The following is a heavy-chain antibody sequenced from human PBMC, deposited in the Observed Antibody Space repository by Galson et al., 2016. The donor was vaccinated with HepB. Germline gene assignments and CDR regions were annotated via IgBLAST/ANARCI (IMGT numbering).Heavy chain of an antibody. V-gene: IGHV3-48*01. Sequence: SLRLSCAASGFTFRSYTMNWVRQAPGRGLEWISSVSFSSTNIHYADSAKGRFTISRDNAKNSLFLQMNSLGAEDTAVYYCARLGPYHFDFWGQGTLVTVSS. D-gene: IGHD1-26*01. CDR2: VSFSSTNI. J-gene: IGHJ4*02. CDR3: ARLGPYHFDF. CDR1: GFTFRSYT.